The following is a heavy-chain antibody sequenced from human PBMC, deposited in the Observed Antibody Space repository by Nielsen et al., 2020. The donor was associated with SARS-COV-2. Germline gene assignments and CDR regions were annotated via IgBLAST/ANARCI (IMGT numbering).Heavy chain of an antibody. Sequence: GESLKISCAASGFIFSNALMTWVRQAPGKGLEWVGRIRSKADGGTTDYAAPVKGRFTISRDDSKNTLYLLMNSLSIEDTGVYYCTTNYDVLTGLESWGQGALVTVSS. CDR3: TTNYDVLTGLES. D-gene: IGHD3-9*01. J-gene: IGHJ4*02. V-gene: IGHV3-15*01. CDR2: IRSKADGGTT. CDR1: GFIFSNAL.